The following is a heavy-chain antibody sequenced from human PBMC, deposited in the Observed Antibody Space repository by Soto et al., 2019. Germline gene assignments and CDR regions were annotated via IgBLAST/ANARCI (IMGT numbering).Heavy chain of an antibody. CDR2: IDPGDSNT. J-gene: IGHJ6*02. CDR1: GYSLTNYW. Sequence: GESLKISCNGSGYSLTNYWNSWVRQMPGKGLEWMGRIDPGDSNTNYSPSFQGHVTISADKYISTAYLRWSSLRASDTDIYYCAKRKVVLVSAYFFNGMDVWGQGTTVTVSS. D-gene: IGHD2-21*01. V-gene: IGHV5-10-1*01. CDR3: AKRKVVLVSAYFFNGMDV.